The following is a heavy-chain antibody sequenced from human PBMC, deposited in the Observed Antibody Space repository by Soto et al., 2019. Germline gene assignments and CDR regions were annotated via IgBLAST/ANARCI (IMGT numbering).Heavy chain of an antibody. CDR1: GGSISSGGYY. V-gene: IGHV4-31*03. Sequence: PSETLSLTCTVSGGSISSGGYYWSWIRQHLGKGLEWIGYIYYSGSTYYNPSLKSRVTISVDTSKNQFSLKLSSVTAADTAVYYCARDRCSGGSCYPIWGQGTLVTVSS. J-gene: IGHJ4*02. CDR2: IYYSGST. D-gene: IGHD2-15*01. CDR3: ARDRCSGGSCYPI.